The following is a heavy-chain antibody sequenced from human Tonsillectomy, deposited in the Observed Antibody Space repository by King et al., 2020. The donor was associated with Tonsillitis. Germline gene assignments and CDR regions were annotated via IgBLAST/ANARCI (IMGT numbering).Heavy chain of an antibody. CDR3: ARVWVTQVWNYVDYYYGMDV. Sequence: VQLVESGGGLVQPGRSLRLSCAASGFTVSSNYMSWVRQAPGKGLEWVSVIYSGGSTYYADSVKGRFTISRHNSKNTLYLQMNSLRAEDTAVYYCARVWVTQVWNYVDYYYGMDVWGLGTTVTVSS. V-gene: IGHV3-53*04. CDR2: IYSGGST. J-gene: IGHJ6*02. CDR1: GFTVSSNY. D-gene: IGHD1-7*01.